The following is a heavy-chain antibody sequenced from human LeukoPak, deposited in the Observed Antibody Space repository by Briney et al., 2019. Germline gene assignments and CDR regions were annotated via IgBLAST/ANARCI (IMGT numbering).Heavy chain of an antibody. CDR1: GHSFTNYY. V-gene: IGHV1-46*01. Sequence: ASVKVSCTASGHSFTNYYMHWVRQAPGQGLEWMGIINPSVGSTSYTQKFQGRVTRTRDTSTSTVYLELSRLTSEDTAVYYCARGRGEDGMDVWGKGTTVTVSS. CDR3: ARGRGEDGMDV. CDR2: INPSVGST. D-gene: IGHD3-16*01. J-gene: IGHJ6*04.